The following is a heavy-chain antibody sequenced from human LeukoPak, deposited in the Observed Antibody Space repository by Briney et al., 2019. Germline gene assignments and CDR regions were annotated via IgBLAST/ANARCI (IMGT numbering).Heavy chain of an antibody. J-gene: IGHJ5*02. V-gene: IGHV3-23*01. CDR1: GFTFSSYA. CDR3: AKALYSSSYGFDP. CDR2: ISGSGGST. Sequence: TGGSLRLSCAASGFTFSSYAMSWVRQAPGKGLEWVSAISGSGGSTYYADSVKGRFTISRGNSKNTLYLQMNSLRAEDTAVYYCAKALYSSSYGFDPWGQGTLVTVSS. D-gene: IGHD6-13*01.